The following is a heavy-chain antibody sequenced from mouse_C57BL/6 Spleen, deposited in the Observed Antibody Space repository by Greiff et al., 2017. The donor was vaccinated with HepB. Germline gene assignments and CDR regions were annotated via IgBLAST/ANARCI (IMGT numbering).Heavy chain of an antibody. Sequence: VQLQQSGPELVKPGASVKISCKASGYTFTDYYMNWVKQSHGKSLEWIGDINPNNGGTSYNQKFKGKATLTVDKSSSTAYMEHRSLTSEDSAVYYCARLDSSGYHRGFGCWGEGTTRTVTS. CDR1: GYTFTDYY. V-gene: IGHV1-26*01. CDR2: INPNNGGT. J-gene: IGHJ2*01. CDR3: ARLDSSGYHRGFGC. D-gene: IGHD3-2*02.